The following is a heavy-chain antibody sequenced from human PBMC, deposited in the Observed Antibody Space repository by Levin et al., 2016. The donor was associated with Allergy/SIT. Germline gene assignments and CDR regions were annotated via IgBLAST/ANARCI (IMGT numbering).Heavy chain of an antibody. CDR3: ARDLNRGRYYYDSSGYFDY. CDR2: IIPIFGTA. D-gene: IGHD3-22*01. CDR1: GGTFSSYA. Sequence: SVKVSCKASGGTFSSYAISWVRQAPGQGLEWMGGIIPIFGTANYAQKFQGRVTITADESTSTAYMELSSLRSEDTAVYYCARDLNRGRYYYDSSGYFDYWGQGTLVTVSS. J-gene: IGHJ4*02. V-gene: IGHV1-69*13.